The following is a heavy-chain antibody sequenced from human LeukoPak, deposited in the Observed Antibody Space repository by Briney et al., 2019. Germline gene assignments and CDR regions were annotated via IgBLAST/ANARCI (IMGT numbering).Heavy chain of an antibody. CDR1: GFTFSSYS. CDR3: ARDPTSGAVSPGVNFDY. J-gene: IGHJ4*02. Sequence: GGSLRLSCAASGFTFSSYSMNWVRRAPGKGLEWVSSISSSSSYIYYADSVKGRFTISRDNAKNSLYLQMNSLRAEDTAVYYCARDPTSGAVSPGVNFDYWGQGTLVTVSS. CDR2: ISSSSSYI. D-gene: IGHD1-14*01. V-gene: IGHV3-21*01.